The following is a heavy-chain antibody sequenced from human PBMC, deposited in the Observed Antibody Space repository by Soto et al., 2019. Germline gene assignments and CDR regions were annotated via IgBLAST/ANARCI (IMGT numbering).Heavy chain of an antibody. J-gene: IGHJ3*02. D-gene: IGHD2-2*01. CDR2: IYYSGST. V-gene: IGHV4-30-4*01. CDR1: GGSISSGDYY. Sequence: TLSLTCTVSGGSISSGDYYWSWIRQPPGKGLEWIGYIYYSGSTYYNPSLKSRVTISVDTSKNQFSLKLSSVTAADTAVYYCAREFQYCISTSCYLDAFDIWGQGTMVNVSS. CDR3: AREFQYCISTSCYLDAFDI.